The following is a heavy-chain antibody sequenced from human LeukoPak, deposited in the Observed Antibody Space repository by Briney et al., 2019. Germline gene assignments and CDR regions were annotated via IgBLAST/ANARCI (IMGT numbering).Heavy chain of an antibody. CDR1: GFTFNRYA. V-gene: IGHV3-23*01. D-gene: IGHD6-19*01. CDR2: ISGSGGST. J-gene: IGHJ4*02. Sequence: GGSLRLSCAASGFTFNRYAMSWVRQAPGKGLEWVSGISGSGGSTYYADSVKGRFTISRDNSKNTLYLQMNSLRAEDTAVYYCAKNGQWLPHYFDYWGQGTLVTVSS. CDR3: AKNGQWLPHYFDY.